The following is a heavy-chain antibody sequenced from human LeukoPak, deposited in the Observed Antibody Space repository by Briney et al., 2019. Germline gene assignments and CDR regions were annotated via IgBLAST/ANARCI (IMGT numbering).Heavy chain of an antibody. CDR2: IYSGGST. J-gene: IGHJ4*02. Sequence: GGSLRLSCAASGFTVSSNYMSWVRQAPGKRLEWVSVIYSGGSTYYADSVKGRFTISRDNSKNTLYLQMNSLRAEDTAVYYCARVGDYYDSSGYYYFDYWGQGTLVTVSS. CDR3: ARVGDYYDSSGYYYFDY. D-gene: IGHD3-22*01. CDR1: GFTVSSNY. V-gene: IGHV3-66*02.